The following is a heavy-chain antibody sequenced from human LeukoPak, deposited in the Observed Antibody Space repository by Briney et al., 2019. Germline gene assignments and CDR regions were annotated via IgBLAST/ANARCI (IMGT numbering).Heavy chain of an antibody. CDR2: ISTSSSYI. CDR1: GFTFSSYS. J-gene: IGHJ4*02. Sequence: PGGSLRLSCAASGFTFSSYSMNWVRQAPGKGLEWVSSISTSSSYIYYADSVKGRFTISRDNAKKSLYVQVNSLRAEDTAVYYCARGNLYYDSSGFDYWGQGTLVTVSS. D-gene: IGHD3-22*01. V-gene: IGHV3-21*01. CDR3: ARGNLYYDSSGFDY.